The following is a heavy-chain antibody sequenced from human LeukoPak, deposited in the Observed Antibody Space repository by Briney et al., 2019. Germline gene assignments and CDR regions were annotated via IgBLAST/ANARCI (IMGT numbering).Heavy chain of an antibody. Sequence: SETLSLTCTVSGGSISSYYWSWLRQPPGKGLEWIGYIYYSGSTNYNPSLKSRVTISVDTSKNQFSLKLSSVTAADTAVYYCARERKDYGGYYGMDVWGQGTTVTVSS. V-gene: IGHV4-59*01. CDR2: IYYSGST. J-gene: IGHJ6*02. CDR1: GGSISSYY. D-gene: IGHD4-17*01. CDR3: ARERKDYGGYYGMDV.